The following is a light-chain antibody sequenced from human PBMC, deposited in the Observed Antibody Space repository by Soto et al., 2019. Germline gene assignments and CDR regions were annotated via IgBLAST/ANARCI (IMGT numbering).Light chain of an antibody. CDR1: SSVVGGYND. Sequence: SVPTQPRSESRSPGPSLHHSLTGTSSVVGGYNDVSWYQQHPGKAPKLMIYDVSKRPSGVPDRFSGSKSGNTASLTISGLQAEDEADYYCCSYAGSYTYVFGTGTKVTVL. CDR2: DVS. V-gene: IGLV2-11*01. J-gene: IGLJ1*01. CDR3: CSYAGSYTYV.